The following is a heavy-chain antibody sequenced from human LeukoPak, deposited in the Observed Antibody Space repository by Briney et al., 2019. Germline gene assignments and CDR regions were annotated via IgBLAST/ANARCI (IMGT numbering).Heavy chain of an antibody. D-gene: IGHD5-24*01. Sequence: PSETLSLTCAVSGYSISSGYYWGWIRQPPGKGLEWIGSIYHSGSTYYNPSLKRRVTISVDTSKNQFSLKLSSVTAAGTALYYSARDGYNSKTSLDYWGQGTLVTVSS. CDR2: IYHSGST. J-gene: IGHJ4*02. CDR1: GYSISSGYY. V-gene: IGHV4-38-2*02. CDR3: ARDGYNSKTSLDY.